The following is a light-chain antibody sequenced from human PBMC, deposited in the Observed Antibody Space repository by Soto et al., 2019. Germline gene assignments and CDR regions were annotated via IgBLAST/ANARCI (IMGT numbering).Light chain of an antibody. J-gene: IGKJ1*01. V-gene: IGKV3-20*01. CDR2: GAS. CDR1: QSVSSSY. Sequence: EIVLTQSPGTLSLSPGERATLSCRASQSVSSSYLAWYQQKPGQAPRLLIYGASSRATGIPDRFSGSGCGTDFTLSISRLEPEDFAMYYCQQYGRSPRTFRQGTKVEIK. CDR3: QQYGRSPRT.